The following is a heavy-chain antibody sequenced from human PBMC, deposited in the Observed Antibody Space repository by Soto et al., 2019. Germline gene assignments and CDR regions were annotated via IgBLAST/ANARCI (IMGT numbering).Heavy chain of an antibody. CDR3: ARAPGPGGKLERRGICWFDP. Sequence: QVQLVQSGAEVKKPGASVKVSCKASGYTFTSYGISWVRQAPGQGLEWMGWISAYNGNTNYAQKLQGRVTMTTDTSTRTAYMELRSLRSDDTVVYYCARAPGPGGKLERRGICWFDPWGQGTLGTVSS. CDR1: GYTFTSYG. V-gene: IGHV1-18*01. D-gene: IGHD1-1*01. CDR2: ISAYNGNT. J-gene: IGHJ5*02.